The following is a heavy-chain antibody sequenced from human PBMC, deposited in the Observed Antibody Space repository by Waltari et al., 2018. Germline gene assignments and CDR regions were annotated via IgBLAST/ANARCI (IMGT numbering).Heavy chain of an antibody. V-gene: IGHV1-8*02. CDR2: MNPKSGTR. CDR1: GYTFPSYD. D-gene: IGHD3-16*01. CDR3: ARGGETGGY. J-gene: IGHJ4*02. Sequence: QVQLVQSGAEVTKPGASVKVSCKASGYTFPSYDINWVRQATGQGPEWMGWMNPKSGTRGYAKKFQGRVTMTRNTYISKAYMELSSLRSEDTAVYDCARGGETGGYWGQGTLVTVSS.